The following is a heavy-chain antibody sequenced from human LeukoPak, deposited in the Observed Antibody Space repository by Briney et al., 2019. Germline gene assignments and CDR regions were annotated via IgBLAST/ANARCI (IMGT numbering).Heavy chain of an antibody. Sequence: SETLSLTCTVSGGSVSSSTYYWNWIRQPPGKGLEWIGYIYYTGNTKYNPALRSRVTISMDTSKNQFSLKLSSVTAADTAVYYCASGGGATGYFDHWGQGTLVTVSS. V-gene: IGHV4-61*01. CDR1: GGSVSSSTYY. J-gene: IGHJ4*02. D-gene: IGHD1-26*01. CDR2: IYYTGNT. CDR3: ASGGGATGYFDH.